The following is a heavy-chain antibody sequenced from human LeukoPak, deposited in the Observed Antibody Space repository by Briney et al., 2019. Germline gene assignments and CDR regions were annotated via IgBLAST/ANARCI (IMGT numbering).Heavy chain of an antibody. J-gene: IGHJ6*03. CDR1: GYTFTGYY. D-gene: IGHD4-17*01. CDR2: INPNSGGT. CDR3: ARSLTTVTTYDYYYYMDV. V-gene: IGHV1-2*02. Sequence: ASVKVSCKASGYTFTGYYMHWVRQAPGQGPEWMGWINPNSGGTNYAQKFQGRVTMTRDTSISTAYMELSSLRSEDTAVYYCARSLTTVTTYDYYYYMDVWGKGTTVTISS.